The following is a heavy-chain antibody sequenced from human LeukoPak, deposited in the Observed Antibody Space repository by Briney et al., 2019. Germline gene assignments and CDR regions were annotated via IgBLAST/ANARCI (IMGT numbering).Heavy chain of an antibody. D-gene: IGHD1-1*01. V-gene: IGHV3-7*01. CDR1: GFPFSNYW. Sequence: GGSLRLSCAASGFPFSNYWMNWVRQTPGKGLEWVANINPGGSDKCYVDSVKGRFTISRDNAQNSLFLEMNSLRAEDTAIYYCSSGLQMPFWGQGILVTVSS. J-gene: IGHJ4*02. CDR3: SSGLQMPF. CDR2: INPGGSDK.